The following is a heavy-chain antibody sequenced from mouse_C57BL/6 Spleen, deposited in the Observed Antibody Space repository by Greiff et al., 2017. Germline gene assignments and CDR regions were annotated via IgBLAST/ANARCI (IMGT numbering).Heavy chain of an antibody. CDR2: IDPEDGET. V-gene: IGHV14-2*01. J-gene: IGHJ1*03. D-gene: IGHD2-1*01. Sequence: VQLQQSGAELVKPGASVKLSCTASGFNIKDYYMHWVKQRTEQGLEWIGRIDPEDGETKYAPKFSGKATITADTSSNTAYLQLSSLTSEDTAVYYCARWNGNPHWYFDVWGTGTTVTVTS. CDR3: ARWNGNPHWYFDV. CDR1: GFNIKDYY.